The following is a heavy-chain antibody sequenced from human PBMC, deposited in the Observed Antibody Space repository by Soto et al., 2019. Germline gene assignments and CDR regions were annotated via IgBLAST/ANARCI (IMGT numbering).Heavy chain of an antibody. V-gene: IGHV4-59*01. CDR1: GGSISSYY. CDR3: ARVWRDWLPDDYYYYMDV. D-gene: IGHD3-9*01. CDR2: IYYSGST. J-gene: IGHJ6*03. Sequence: SETLSLTCTVSGGSISSYYWSWIRQPPGKGLEWIGYIYYSGSTNYNPSLKSRVTISVDTSKNQFSLKLSSVTAADTAVYYCARVWRDWLPDDYYYYMDVWGKGTTVTVSS.